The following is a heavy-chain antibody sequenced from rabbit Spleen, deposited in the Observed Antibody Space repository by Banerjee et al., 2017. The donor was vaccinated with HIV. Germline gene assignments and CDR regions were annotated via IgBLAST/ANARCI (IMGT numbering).Heavy chain of an antibody. CDR2: IGTGSSDKT. CDR1: GFSFSNNYW. Sequence: EESGGDLVKPEGSLTLTCTASGFSFSNNYWICWVRQAPGKGLEWIACIGTGSSDKTYYASWAKGRFTISKTSSTTVTLQMSSLTAADTATYFCARVSEIDAMYGTDLWGQGTLVTVS. D-gene: IGHD2-1*01. J-gene: IGHJ6*01. V-gene: IGHV1S45*01. CDR3: ARVSEIDAMYGTDL.